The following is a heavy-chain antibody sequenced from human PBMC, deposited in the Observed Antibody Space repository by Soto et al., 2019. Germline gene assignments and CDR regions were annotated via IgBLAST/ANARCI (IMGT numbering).Heavy chain of an antibody. CDR2: MNPSTGNS. J-gene: IGHJ3*02. CDR3: ARVLFYYYSSGYYGAPDAFDI. Sequence: ASVKVSCKASGYTFTSYDIYWVRQATGQGLEWMGWMNPSTGNSGYAQKFQGRVTITADETASTAYMELSSLRSEDTAVYYCARVLFYYYSSGYYGAPDAFDIWGQGTMVTVSS. V-gene: IGHV1-8*01. CDR1: GYTFTSYD. D-gene: IGHD3-22*01.